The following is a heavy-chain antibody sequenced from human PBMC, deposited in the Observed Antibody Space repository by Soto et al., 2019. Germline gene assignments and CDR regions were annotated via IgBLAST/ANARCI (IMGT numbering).Heavy chain of an antibody. CDR3: ARGRGTSFRYYYYMDV. Sequence: SETLSLTCAVYGGYFSGYYWSWIRQLPGKGLEWIGEINHGGSTNYNPSLKSRVTISVDTSKNQFSLKLSSVTAADTAVYYCARGRGTSFRYYYYMDVWGKGTTVTVSS. CDR2: INHGGST. D-gene: IGHD1-26*01. V-gene: IGHV4-34*01. J-gene: IGHJ6*03. CDR1: GGYFSGYY.